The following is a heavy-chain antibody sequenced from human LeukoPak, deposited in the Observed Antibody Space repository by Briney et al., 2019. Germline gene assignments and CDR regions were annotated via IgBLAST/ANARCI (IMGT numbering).Heavy chain of an antibody. CDR2: INPNSGDT. D-gene: IGHD1-26*01. CDR3: ARGNPFSNSGSYIGAFDI. CDR1: GYTFTRYD. V-gene: IGHV1-2*02. J-gene: IGHJ3*02. Sequence: GSSVKVSCKASGYTFTRYDMHGVRQAAGQGLEWMGWINPNSGDTNYAQKLQGRVTMPRDTSISTAYMELSRLRSDDTAVYYCARGNPFSNSGSYIGAFDIWGQGTMVTVSS.